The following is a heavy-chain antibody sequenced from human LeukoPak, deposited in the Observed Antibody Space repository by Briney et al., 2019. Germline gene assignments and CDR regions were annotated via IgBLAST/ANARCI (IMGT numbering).Heavy chain of an antibody. CDR3: ARRGCNGGSCFGY. CDR2: IYPGDSDT. D-gene: IGHD2-15*01. V-gene: IGHV5-51*01. CDR1: GYSFSSQW. J-gene: IGHJ4*02. Sequence: GESLKISCKGSGYSFSSQWIGWVRQMTGKGLEWMGIIYPGDSDTRYSPSFQGQVTISADKSISTAYLQWSSLEASDTAMYYCARRGCNGGSCFGYWGQGTLVTVSS.